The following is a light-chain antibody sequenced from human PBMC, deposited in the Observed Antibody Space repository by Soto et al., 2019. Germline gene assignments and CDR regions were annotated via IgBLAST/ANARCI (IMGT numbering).Light chain of an antibody. CDR2: GVS. V-gene: IGLV2-11*01. Sequence: QSALTQPRSVSGSPGQSVTISCTGTNSDVGGYNYVSWYQQYPGKAPKLMISGVSERPSGVPDRFSGSKSGNTASLTISGLQAEDEADYYCSSYTSSSTVVFGGGTQLTVL. J-gene: IGLJ2*01. CDR3: SSYTSSSTVV. CDR1: NSDVGGYNY.